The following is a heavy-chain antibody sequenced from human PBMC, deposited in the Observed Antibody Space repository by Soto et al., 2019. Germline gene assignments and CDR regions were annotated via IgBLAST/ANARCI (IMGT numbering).Heavy chain of an antibody. CDR3: AAYSQKYY. CDR1: GFTVSINY. Sequence: EEQLVESGGDLVQPGGSLRLSCAAFGFTVSINYMSWVRQAPGKGLEWVSLIYSGGSTYYADSVKGRFTISRDSSKNTLYLQMNSLKAEDTAMYYCAAYSQKYYWGQGTPVTVSS. D-gene: IGHD3-16*01. J-gene: IGHJ4*02. CDR2: IYSGGST. V-gene: IGHV3-66*01.